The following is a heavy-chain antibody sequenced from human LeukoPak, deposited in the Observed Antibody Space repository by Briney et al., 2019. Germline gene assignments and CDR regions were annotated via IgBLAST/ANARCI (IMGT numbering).Heavy chain of an antibody. CDR1: GFTFSSYW. CDR2: INSDGSST. CDR3: ARAGQWLARPLFDY. J-gene: IGHJ4*02. Sequence: QAGGSLRLSCVASGFTFSSYWIHWVRHAPGKGLVWVSQINSDGSSTDYADSVKGRLTISRDNAKNTLYLQMKSLRAEDTAVYYCARAGQWLARPLFDYWGQGTPVTVSS. V-gene: IGHV3-74*01. D-gene: IGHD6-19*01.